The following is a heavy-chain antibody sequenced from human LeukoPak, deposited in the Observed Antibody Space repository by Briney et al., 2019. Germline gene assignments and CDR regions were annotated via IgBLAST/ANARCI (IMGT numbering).Heavy chain of an antibody. Sequence: GGSLRLSCAASGFTFSSYAMSWVRQAPGKGLEWVSGIRGSGGSTYYADSVKGRFTISRDNSKNTLYLQMNSLRAEDTAIYYCARDQRLSGWFDYWGQGTLVTVSS. V-gene: IGHV3-23*01. CDR1: GFTFSSYA. CDR3: ARDQRLSGWFDY. CDR2: IRGSGGST. D-gene: IGHD6-19*01. J-gene: IGHJ4*02.